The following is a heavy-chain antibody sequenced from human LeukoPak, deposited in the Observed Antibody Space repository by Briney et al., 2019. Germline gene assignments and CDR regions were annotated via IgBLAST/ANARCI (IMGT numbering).Heavy chain of an antibody. D-gene: IGHD3-3*01. CDR1: GYTFTSYA. CDR3: ARTEADDFWSGYPFDY. V-gene: IGHV1-3*01. J-gene: IGHJ4*02. CDR2: INAGNGNT. Sequence: ASVKVSCTASGYTFTSYAMHWVRQAPGQRLEWMGWINAGNGNTKYSQKFQGRVTITRDTSASTAYMELSSLRSEDTAVYYCARTEADDFWSGYPFDYWGQGTLVTVSS.